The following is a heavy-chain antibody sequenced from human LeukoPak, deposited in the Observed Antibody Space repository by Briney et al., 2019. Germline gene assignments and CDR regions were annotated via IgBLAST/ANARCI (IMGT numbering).Heavy chain of an antibody. Sequence: SETLSLTCTVSGGSISSGGYYWSWIRQHPGKGLEWIGYIYYSGSTYYNPSLKSRVTISVDTSKNQFSLKLGSVTAADTAVYYCARVGTGRNYNNYGMDVWGQGTTVTVSS. J-gene: IGHJ6*02. CDR2: IYYSGST. V-gene: IGHV4-30-4*08. CDR1: GGSISSGGYY. CDR3: ARVGTGRNYNNYGMDV. D-gene: IGHD1-7*01.